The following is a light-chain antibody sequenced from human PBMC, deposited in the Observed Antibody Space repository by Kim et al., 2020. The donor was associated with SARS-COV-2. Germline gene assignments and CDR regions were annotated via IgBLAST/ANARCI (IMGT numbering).Light chain of an antibody. J-gene: IGLJ2*01. CDR2: RND. CDR1: GSNIGSNF. Sequence: PGLRVTISRSGSGSNIGSNFVYWYRQFPGTAPKLLIHRNDQRPSGVPDRFSVSKSGTSASLAISGLRSEDEADYYCAAWDYSLREVFGGGTQLTVL. CDR3: AAWDYSLREV. V-gene: IGLV1-47*01.